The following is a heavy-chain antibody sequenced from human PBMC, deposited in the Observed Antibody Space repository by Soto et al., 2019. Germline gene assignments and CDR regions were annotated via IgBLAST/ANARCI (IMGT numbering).Heavy chain of an antibody. J-gene: IGHJ6*02. CDR1: GGTFSSHA. CDR3: ARKLEDIVVVPAASDRYYYYGMDV. V-gene: IGHV1-69*13. CDR2: IIPIFGTA. Sequence: SVKVSCKASGGTFSSHAISWVRQAPGQGLEWMGGIIPIFGTANYTQKFQGRVTITADESTSTAYMELSSLRSEDTAVYYCARKLEDIVVVPAASDRYYYYGMDVWGQGTTVTVSS. D-gene: IGHD2-2*01.